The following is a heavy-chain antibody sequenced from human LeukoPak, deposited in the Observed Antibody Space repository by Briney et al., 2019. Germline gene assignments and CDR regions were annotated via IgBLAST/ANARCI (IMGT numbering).Heavy chain of an antibody. Sequence: GGSLRLSCAASGFTFSSYAMHWVRQAPGKGLEWVAVISYDGSNKYYADSVKGRFTISRDNSKNTLYLQMNSLRAEDTAVYYCAGDYYDSSGYFDYWGQGTLVTVSS. CDR2: ISYDGSNK. CDR1: GFTFSSYA. V-gene: IGHV3-30*01. D-gene: IGHD3-22*01. CDR3: AGDYYDSSGYFDY. J-gene: IGHJ4*02.